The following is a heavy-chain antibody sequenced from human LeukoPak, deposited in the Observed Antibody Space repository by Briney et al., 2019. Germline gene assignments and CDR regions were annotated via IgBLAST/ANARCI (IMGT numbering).Heavy chain of an antibody. CDR3: ARGRGRVTTFKDSYFGLDV. Sequence: SETRSLACVVYGGSFSGYCWSWIRQPPGKGLEWIGEINHSGSTNYNPSLKSRVTMSVETSNNQLALNVSAVTAADTAVYYCARGRGRVTTFKDSYFGLDVWGQRPTVTVSS. CDR2: INHSGST. J-gene: IGHJ6*02. D-gene: IGHD4-17*01. V-gene: IGHV4-34*01. CDR1: GGSFSGYC.